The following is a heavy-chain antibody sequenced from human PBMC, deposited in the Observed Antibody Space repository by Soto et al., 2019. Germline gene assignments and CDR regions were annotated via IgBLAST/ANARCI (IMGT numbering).Heavy chain of an antibody. V-gene: IGHV4-34*01. J-gene: IGHJ5*02. Sequence: QVQLQQWGAGLLKPSETLSLTCAVYGGSFSAYYWSWIRQPPGEGLEWIGEINHSGSTNYNSSHKSRATISVDTTKNQFSLKLTSVTAADTAVYYCARGRFSLLRGVSVSPRNWLDPWCQGTVVTVSS. CDR3: ARGRFSLLRGVSVSPRNWLDP. CDR2: INHSGST. D-gene: IGHD3-10*01. CDR1: GGSFSAYY.